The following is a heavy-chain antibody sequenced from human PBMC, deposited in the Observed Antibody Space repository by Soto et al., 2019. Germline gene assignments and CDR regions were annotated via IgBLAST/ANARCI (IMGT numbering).Heavy chain of an antibody. Sequence: ASVKVSCKASGYTFTSYDINWVRQATGQGLEWMGWMNPNSGNTGYAQKFQGRVTMTRNTSISTAYMELSSLRSEDTAVYYCARGLRGYCISTSCYHHYDYGMDVWG. V-gene: IGHV1-8*01. CDR2: MNPNSGNT. D-gene: IGHD2-2*01. J-gene: IGHJ6*02. CDR3: ARGLRGYCISTSCYHHYDYGMDV. CDR1: GYTFTSYD.